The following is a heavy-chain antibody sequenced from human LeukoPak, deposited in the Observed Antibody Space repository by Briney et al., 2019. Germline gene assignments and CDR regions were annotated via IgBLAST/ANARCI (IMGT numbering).Heavy chain of an antibody. V-gene: IGHV4-34*01. Sequence: SETLSLTCAVYGGSFSGYYWSWIRQPPGKGLEWIGEINHSGSTNYNPSLKSRVTISVDTSKNQFSLKLSSVTAADTAVYYCARGVVVVAALYVLERHGFDYWGQGTLVTV. J-gene: IGHJ4*02. CDR2: INHSGST. CDR3: ARGVVVVAALYVLERHGFDY. CDR1: GGSFSGYY. D-gene: IGHD2-15*01.